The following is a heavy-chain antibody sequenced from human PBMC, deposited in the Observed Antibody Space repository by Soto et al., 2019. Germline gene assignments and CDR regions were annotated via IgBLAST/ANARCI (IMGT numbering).Heavy chain of an antibody. V-gene: IGHV4-30-4*01. Sequence: SETLSLTCTVSGGSISSGDYYWSWIRQPPGKGLEWIGYIYYSGSTYYNPSLKSRVTISVDTSKNQFSLKLSSVTAADTAVYYCAREAVTTDSYGMDVWGQGTTVTV. CDR3: AREAVTTDSYGMDV. J-gene: IGHJ6*02. CDR1: GGSISSGDYY. D-gene: IGHD4-4*01. CDR2: IYYSGST.